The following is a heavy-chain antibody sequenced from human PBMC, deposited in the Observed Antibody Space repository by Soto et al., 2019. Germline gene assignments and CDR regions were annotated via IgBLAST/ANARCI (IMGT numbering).Heavy chain of an antibody. Sequence: GASVKVSCKASGYTFGNHDINWVRQATGQGLEWMGWMSPNSGRTGYAQKFQGRVTMTRNTSSSTAYMELSSLRSDDTAVYYCARGKRYTNDYWGQGTLVTVSS. J-gene: IGHJ4*02. CDR2: MSPNSGRT. CDR3: ARGKRYTNDY. CDR1: GYTFGNHD. V-gene: IGHV1-8*01. D-gene: IGHD2-2*02.